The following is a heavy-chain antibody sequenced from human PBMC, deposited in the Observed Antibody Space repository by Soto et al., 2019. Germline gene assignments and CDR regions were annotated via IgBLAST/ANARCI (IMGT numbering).Heavy chain of an antibody. V-gene: IGHV1-24*01. J-gene: IGHJ5*02. D-gene: IGHD2-15*01. CDR2: FDPEDGET. Sequence: ASVKVSCKVSGYTLTELSMHWVRQAPGKGLEWMGGFDPEDGETIYAQKFQGRVTMTEDTSTDTAYMELSSLRSEDTAVYYCATAFLGYCSGGSCRLRWFDPWGQGTLVTVSS. CDR1: GYTLTELS. CDR3: ATAFLGYCSGGSCRLRWFDP.